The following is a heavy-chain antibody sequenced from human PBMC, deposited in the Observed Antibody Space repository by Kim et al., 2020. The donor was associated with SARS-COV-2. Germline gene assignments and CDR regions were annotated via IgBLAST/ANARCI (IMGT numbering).Heavy chain of an antibody. CDR3: ARVLLWFGELDY. V-gene: IGHV3-7*03. Sequence: YYVDSVKGRFTISRDNAKNSLYLQMNSLRAEDTAVYYCARVLLWFGELDYWGQGTLVTVSS. D-gene: IGHD3-10*01. J-gene: IGHJ4*02.